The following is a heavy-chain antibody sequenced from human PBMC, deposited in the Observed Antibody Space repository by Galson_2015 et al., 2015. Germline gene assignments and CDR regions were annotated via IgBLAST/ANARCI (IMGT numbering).Heavy chain of an antibody. CDR1: GVSISSGGYY. V-gene: IGHV4-31*01. D-gene: IGHD2-2*01. CDR2: IYYNGRP. CDR3: ARRYCSTTSCSFDY. J-gene: IGHJ4*02. Sequence: TLSLTCTVSGVSISSGGYYWSWIRQHPGKGLECIGYIYYNGRPHYNPSLKSLVTISIDTSENQFSLKLYSVTAADTAVYYSARRYCSTTSCSFDYWGQGILVTVSS.